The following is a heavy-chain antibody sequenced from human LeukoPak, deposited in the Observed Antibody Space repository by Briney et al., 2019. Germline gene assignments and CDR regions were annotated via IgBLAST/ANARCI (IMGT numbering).Heavy chain of an antibody. CDR3: ARYHIAAAAQFDY. CDR1: GYSFTSYW. V-gene: IGHV5-51*01. J-gene: IGHJ4*02. CDR2: IYPGDSDT. D-gene: IGHD6-13*01. Sequence: GESLKISCKGSGYSFTSYWIGWVRQMPGKGLEWMGTIYPGDSDTRYSPSFQGQVTISADKSISTAYLQWSSLKASDTAMYYCARYHIAAAAQFDYWGQGTLVTVSS.